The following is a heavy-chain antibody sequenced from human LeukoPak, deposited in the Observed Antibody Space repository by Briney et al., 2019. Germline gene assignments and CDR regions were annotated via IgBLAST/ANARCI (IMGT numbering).Heavy chain of an antibody. J-gene: IGHJ4*02. CDR3: ARRSDSGSDDGEDYFDY. D-gene: IGHD1-26*01. CDR1: GGSINSSTFY. CDR2: IYYDGST. V-gene: IGHV4-39*01. Sequence: SGTLSLTCTVSGGSINSSTFYWGWIGQPPGKGLEWVGSIYYDGSTYYDPSLKSRVTISVDTSKNQFSLKLTSVTAADTAVYFCARRSDSGSDDGEDYFDYWGQGTLVTVSS.